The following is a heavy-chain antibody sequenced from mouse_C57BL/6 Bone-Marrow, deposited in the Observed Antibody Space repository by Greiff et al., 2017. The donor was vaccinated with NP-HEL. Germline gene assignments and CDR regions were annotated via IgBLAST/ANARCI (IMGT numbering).Heavy chain of an antibody. CDR1: GYAFTNYL. CDR3: ARRAHYYGSSYDWYFDV. J-gene: IGHJ1*03. D-gene: IGHD1-1*01. Sequence: VQLQQSGAELVRPGTSVKVSCKASGYAFTNYLIEWVKQRPGQGLEWIGVINPGSGGTNYNEKFKGKATLTADKSSSTAYMQLSSLTSEDSAVYFCARRAHYYGSSYDWYFDVWGTGTTVTVSS. V-gene: IGHV1-54*01. CDR2: INPGSGGT.